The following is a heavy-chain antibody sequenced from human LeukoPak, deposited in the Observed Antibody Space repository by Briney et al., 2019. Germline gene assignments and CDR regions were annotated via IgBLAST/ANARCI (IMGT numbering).Heavy chain of an antibody. CDR2: INHSGST. D-gene: IGHD3-3*01. CDR3: ARRRVLRFLEWLSRWFDP. J-gene: IGHJ5*02. Sequence: SETLSLTCAVYGGSFSGYYWSWIRQPPGKGLEWIGEINHSGSTNYNPSLKSRVTISVDTSKNQFSLKLSSVTAADTAVYYCARRRVLRFLEWLSRWFDPWGQGTLVTASS. CDR1: GGSFSGYY. V-gene: IGHV4-34*01.